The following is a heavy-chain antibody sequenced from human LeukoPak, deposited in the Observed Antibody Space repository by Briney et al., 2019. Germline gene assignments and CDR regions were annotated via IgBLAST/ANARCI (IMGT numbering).Heavy chain of an antibody. V-gene: IGHV1-69*13. CDR3: ARVRFYGDYPNNYYYYMDV. J-gene: IGHJ6*03. Sequence: SVKVSCKASGYTFTDYYMHWVRQAPGQGLEWMGGIIPIFGTANYAQKFQGRVTITADESTSTAYMELSSLRSEDTAVYYCARVRFYGDYPNNYYYYMDVWGKGTTVTISS. CDR2: IIPIFGTA. D-gene: IGHD4-17*01. CDR1: GYTFTDYY.